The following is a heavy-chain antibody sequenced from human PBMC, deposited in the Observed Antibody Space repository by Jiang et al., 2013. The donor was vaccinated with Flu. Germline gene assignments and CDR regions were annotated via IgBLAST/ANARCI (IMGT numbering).Heavy chain of an antibody. CDR3: ARGTPNSGYDRVSDY. Sequence: SGAEVKKPGASVKVSCKASGYTLTSYDINWVRRATGQGLEWMGWMNPNSGNTGYAQKFQGRVTMTRNTSISTAYMELSSLRSEDTAVYYCARGTPNSGYDRVSDYWGQGTLVTVSS. J-gene: IGHJ4*02. CDR2: MNPNSGNT. D-gene: IGHD5-12*01. V-gene: IGHV1-8*01. CDR1: GYTLTSYD.